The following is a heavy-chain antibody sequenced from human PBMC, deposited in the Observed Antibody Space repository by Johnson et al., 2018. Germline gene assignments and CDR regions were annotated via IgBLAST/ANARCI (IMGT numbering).Heavy chain of an antibody. CDR3: AKGTGNSLRYYAMDV. Sequence: VQLVQSGGGLVQPGRSLRLSCAASGLIFDDYAMHWVRQAPGKGLEWVAGVHWNSNSQGYADSVKGRLTISRDHAKNSPYLQMNSLRDEDTAWDYCAKGTGNSLRYYAMDVGGQGTTVTVSS. CDR1: GLIFDDYA. J-gene: IGHJ6*02. D-gene: IGHD7-27*01. CDR2: VHWNSNSQ. V-gene: IGHV3-9*01.